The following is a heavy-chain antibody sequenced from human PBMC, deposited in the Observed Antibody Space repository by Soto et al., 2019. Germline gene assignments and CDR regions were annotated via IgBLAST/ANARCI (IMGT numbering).Heavy chain of an antibody. V-gene: IGHV3-21*06. CDR2: ITNRGTHT. J-gene: IGHJ5*01. Sequence: GSLRLSCTASGFSFSSYTMNWVRQAPGKGLQWVASITNRGTHTYSADSVKGRFTISRDDDKNSLYLQMNNLRAEDTATYYCTRAHEVAWFDSWGLGTLVTVSP. CDR3: TRAHEVAWFDS. CDR1: GFSFSSYT. D-gene: IGHD2-15*01.